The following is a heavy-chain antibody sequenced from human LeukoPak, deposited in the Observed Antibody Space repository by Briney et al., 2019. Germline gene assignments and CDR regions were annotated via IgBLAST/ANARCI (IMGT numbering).Heavy chain of an antibody. D-gene: IGHD1-26*01. Sequence: GASVKVSRKASGYTFTSYGISWVRQAPGQGLEWMGWISVYNGHTNYAQKFQGRVTMTTDTSTTTAYMELRSLRSDDTAVYYCARDHAAGWELPLNWFDPWGQGTLVTVSS. CDR1: GYTFTSYG. J-gene: IGHJ5*02. CDR2: ISVYNGHT. CDR3: ARDHAAGWELPLNWFDP. V-gene: IGHV1-18*01.